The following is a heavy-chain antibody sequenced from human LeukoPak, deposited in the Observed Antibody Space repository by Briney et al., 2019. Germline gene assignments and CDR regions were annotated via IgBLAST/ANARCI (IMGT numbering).Heavy chain of an antibody. CDR1: GYTFTNYG. V-gene: IGHV1-18*01. CDR2: ISAYNGNT. CDR3: ARGIEYSSSWYYFDY. D-gene: IGHD6-13*01. Sequence: GASVKVSCKASGYTFTNYGISWVRQAPGQGLEWMGWISAYNGNTNYAQKLQGRVTMTTDTSTSTAYMELRSLRSDATAVYYCARGIEYSSSWYYFDYWGQGTLVTVSS. J-gene: IGHJ4*02.